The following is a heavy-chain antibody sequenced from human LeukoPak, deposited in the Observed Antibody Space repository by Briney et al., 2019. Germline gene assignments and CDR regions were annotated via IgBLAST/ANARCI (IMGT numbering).Heavy chain of an antibody. CDR1: GFIFSTSD. J-gene: IGHJ4*02. CDR3: VRGPLHGAFDY. Sequence: GGSLRLSCAASGFIFSTSDMHWLRQAPGKGLKWVAHVASDGRNKYYADSVQGRFTGSRDNSKNTVYLQMNSLRADDTAVYYCVRGPLHGAFDYWGQGTLVTVSS. V-gene: IGHV3-30*03. CDR2: VASDGRNK. D-gene: IGHD4-17*01.